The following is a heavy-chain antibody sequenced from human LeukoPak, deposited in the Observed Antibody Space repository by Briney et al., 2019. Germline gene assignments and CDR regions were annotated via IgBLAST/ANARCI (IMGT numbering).Heavy chain of an antibody. Sequence: GGSLRLSCAASGFTFSRSAMHWVRQAPGKGLEAVSGITSGGGSTYYANSVKGRLIISRDNSKNTLYLQMGSLGAEDMAVYYCAATITGGNYYYMDVWGKGTTVTVSS. CDR1: GFTFSRSA. CDR2: ITSGGGST. CDR3: AATITGGNYYYMDV. J-gene: IGHJ6*03. V-gene: IGHV3-64*01. D-gene: IGHD3-3*01.